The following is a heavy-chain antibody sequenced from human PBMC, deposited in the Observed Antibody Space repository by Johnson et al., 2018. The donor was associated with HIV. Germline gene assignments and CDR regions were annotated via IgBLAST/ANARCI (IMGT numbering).Heavy chain of an antibody. D-gene: IGHD2-8*02. CDR2: IYSGDST. V-gene: IGHV3-66*01. CDR3: ARSPICTGGVCWRSAFDI. Sequence: VQLVESGGGVVQPGGSLRVSCAASGFTVSSNYMSWVRQAPGKGLEWVSVIYSGDSTYYADSVKGRFTISRDNSKNTLYLQMNSLRAEDTAVYYCARSPICTGGVCWRSAFDIWGQGTMVTVSS. J-gene: IGHJ3*02. CDR1: GFTVSSNY.